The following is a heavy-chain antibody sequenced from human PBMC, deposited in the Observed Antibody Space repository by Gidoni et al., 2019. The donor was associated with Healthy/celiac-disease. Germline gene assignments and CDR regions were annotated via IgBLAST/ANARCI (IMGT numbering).Heavy chain of an antibody. V-gene: IGHV4-39*01. D-gene: IGHD2-15*01. CDR3: ARFGYCSGGSCYPGDYYYGMDV. J-gene: IGHJ6*02. Sequence: QLQLQESGPGLVKPSETLSLTCTVSGGSISSRSYYWGWIRQPPGKGLEWIGSIYYSGSTYYNPSLKSRVTISVDTSKNQFSLKLSSVTAADTAVYYCARFGYCSGGSCYPGDYYYGMDVWGQGTTVTVSS. CDR2: IYYSGST. CDR1: GGSISSRSYY.